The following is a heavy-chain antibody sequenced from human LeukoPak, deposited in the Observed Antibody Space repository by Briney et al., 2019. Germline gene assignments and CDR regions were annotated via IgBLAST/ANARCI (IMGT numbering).Heavy chain of an antibody. CDR3: ARAIPAAMRNYYYYYGIDV. D-gene: IGHD2-2*01. J-gene: IGHJ6*02. Sequence: GASVKVSCKASGYTFTSYGISWVRQAPGQGLEWMGWISAYNGNTNYAQKLQGRVTMTTDTSTSTAYMELRSLRSDDTAVYYCARAIPAAMRNYYYYYGIDVWGQGTTVTVSS. CDR2: ISAYNGNT. V-gene: IGHV1-18*01. CDR1: GYTFTSYG.